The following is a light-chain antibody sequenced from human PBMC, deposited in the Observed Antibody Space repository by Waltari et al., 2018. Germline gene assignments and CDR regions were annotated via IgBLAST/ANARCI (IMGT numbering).Light chain of an antibody. CDR2: DAS. Sequence: DIQMTQSPSSLSASVGDRVTIPCQASQDISNHLNWYQQKAGKAPKLLIYDASNLEIGVPSRFSGRGSGTHFTFTISSLQPEDVATYYCQQYDDFPPYTFGQGTKVDIK. J-gene: IGKJ2*01. CDR3: QQYDDFPPYT. CDR1: QDISNH. V-gene: IGKV1-33*01.